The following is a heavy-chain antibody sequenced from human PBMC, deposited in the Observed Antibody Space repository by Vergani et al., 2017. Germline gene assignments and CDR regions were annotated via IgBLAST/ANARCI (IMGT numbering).Heavy chain of an antibody. J-gene: IGHJ4*02. Sequence: QVQLQESGPGLVKPSQTLSLTCTVSGGSISSGGYYWSWIRQHPGKGLEWIGYIYYSGSTYYNPSRKSRVTISVDTSKNQFSLKLSSVTAADTAVYYCAGFDDSSGYYYMDYWGQGTLVTVSS. D-gene: IGHD3-22*01. CDR1: GGSISSGGYY. CDR3: AGFDDSSGYYYMDY. V-gene: IGHV4-31*03. CDR2: IYYSGST.